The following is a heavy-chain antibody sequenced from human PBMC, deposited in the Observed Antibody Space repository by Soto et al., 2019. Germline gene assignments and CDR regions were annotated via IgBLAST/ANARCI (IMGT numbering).Heavy chain of an antibody. V-gene: IGHV4-59*01. CDR1: GGSISSYY. CDR3: ARRYGASFDY. J-gene: IGHJ4*02. CDR2: IYYSGRT. Sequence: QVQLQESGPGLVKPSETLSLTCTVSGGSISSYYWSWILQPPGKGLEWIGYIYYSGRTNYNPSLKSRVTISVDTSKNQFSLKLSSVTAADTAVYYCARRYGASFDYWGQGTLVTVSS. D-gene: IGHD4-17*01.